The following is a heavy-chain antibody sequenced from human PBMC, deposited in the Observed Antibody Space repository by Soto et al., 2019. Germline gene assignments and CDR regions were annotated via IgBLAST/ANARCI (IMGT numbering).Heavy chain of an antibody. CDR3: ARDSSGYDILTGYFDY. CDR1: GYTFTSYA. Sequence: GASVKVSCKASGYTFTSYAMHWVRQAPGQRLEWMGWINAGNGNTKYSQKFQGRVTITRDTSASTAYMELSSLRSEDTAVYYCARDSSGYDILTGYFDYWGQGTLVTVSS. CDR2: INAGNGNT. D-gene: IGHD3-9*01. V-gene: IGHV1-3*01. J-gene: IGHJ4*02.